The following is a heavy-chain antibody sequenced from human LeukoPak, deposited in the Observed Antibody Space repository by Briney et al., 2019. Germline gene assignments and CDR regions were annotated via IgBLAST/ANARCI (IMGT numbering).Heavy chain of an antibody. V-gene: IGHV3-30*04. J-gene: IGHJ4*02. CDR2: ISYDGSNK. Sequence: GGSLRLSCAASGFTFNSYNMHWVRQAPGKGLEWVAVISYDGSNKYYADPVKGRFTISRDNFKNTLYLQMSSLRTEDTAVYYCARSSSWYGGSWEYWGQGTLVTVSS. CDR3: ARSSSWYGGSWEY. CDR1: GFTFNSYN. D-gene: IGHD6-19*01.